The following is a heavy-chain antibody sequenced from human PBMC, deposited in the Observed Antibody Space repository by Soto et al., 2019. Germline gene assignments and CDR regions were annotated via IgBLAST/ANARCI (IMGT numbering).Heavy chain of an antibody. CDR1: FSVYS. Sequence: PGGSLRLSCNFSFSVYSMDWVRQAPGKGLEWVASISSGSDFIKYADSVKGRFTISRDNTKNSVSLQMSSLRVEDTAMYYCTRDQGGSYDSWFDPWGRGTLVTVSS. J-gene: IGHJ5*02. CDR3: TRDQGGSYDSWFDP. V-gene: IGHV3-21*06. CDR2: ISSGSDFI. D-gene: IGHD1-26*01.